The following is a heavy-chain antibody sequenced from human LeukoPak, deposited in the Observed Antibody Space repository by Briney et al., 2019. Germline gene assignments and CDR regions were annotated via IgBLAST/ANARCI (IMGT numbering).Heavy chain of an antibody. D-gene: IGHD3-3*01. J-gene: IGHJ4*02. CDR1: GYTFTGYY. V-gene: IGHV1-2*02. Sequence: ASVKVSCKASGYTFTGYYMHWVRQAPGQGLEWMGWINPNSGGTNYAQKFQGRVTMTRDTSISTAYMELSSLRSEDTAVYYCARSGYDFWSGYYTTVFFDYWGQGTLVTVSS. CDR3: ARSGYDFWSGYYTTVFFDY. CDR2: INPNSGGT.